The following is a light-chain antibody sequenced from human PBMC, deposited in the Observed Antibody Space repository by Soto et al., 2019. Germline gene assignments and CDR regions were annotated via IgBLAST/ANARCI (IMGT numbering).Light chain of an antibody. CDR3: QQYNKWPRT. J-gene: IGKJ1*01. CDR1: PGVSSN. Sequence: EILMTQSPGTLSVSPGERATLSCRASPGVSSNLAWYQQKPGQAPRLLIYAASTRATGIPARFSGSGSGTEFTLTITYLQSEDFAVYYCQQYNKWPRTFGQGTKVDIK. CDR2: AAS. V-gene: IGKV3-15*01.